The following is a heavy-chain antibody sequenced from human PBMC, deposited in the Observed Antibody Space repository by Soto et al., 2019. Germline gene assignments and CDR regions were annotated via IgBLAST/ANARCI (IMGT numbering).Heavy chain of an antibody. V-gene: IGHV5-10-1*01. Sequence: LKISCKGSGYSFTSYWISWVRQMPGKGLEWMGRIDPSDSYTNYSPSFQGHVTISADKSISTAYLQWSSLKASDTAMYYCASRTDYYYYYGMDVWGQGTTVTVSS. J-gene: IGHJ6*02. CDR3: ASRTDYYYYYGMDV. CDR2: IDPSDSYT. CDR1: GYSFTSYW.